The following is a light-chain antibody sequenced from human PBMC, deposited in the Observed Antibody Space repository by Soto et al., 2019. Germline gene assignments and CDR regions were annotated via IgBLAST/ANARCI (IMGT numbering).Light chain of an antibody. CDR3: GSYTSSSTLV. Sequence: QSALTQPASVSGSPGQSITISCTGTSSDVGGYNYVSWYQHHPGKAPKLMIYEVNNRPSGVSTRFSGSRSGNTASLTISRLQPEDEADYYCGSYTSSSTLVFGTGTKVTVL. J-gene: IGLJ1*01. CDR1: SSDVGGYNY. V-gene: IGLV2-14*01. CDR2: EVN.